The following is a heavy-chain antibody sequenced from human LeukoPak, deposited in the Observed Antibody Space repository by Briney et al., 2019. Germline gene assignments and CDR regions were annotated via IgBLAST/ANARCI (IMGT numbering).Heavy chain of an antibody. D-gene: IGHD3-22*01. J-gene: IGHJ4*02. Sequence: SETLSLTCTVSGGSISSSSYYWRWIRQPPGKGLEWIGSIYYSGGTYYNPSLKSRVTISVDTSKNQFSLKLSSVTAADTAVYYCAARYYYDSSGALGRFDYWGQGALVTVSS. CDR1: GGSISSSSYY. CDR2: IYYSGGT. CDR3: AARYYYDSSGALGRFDY. V-gene: IGHV4-39*01.